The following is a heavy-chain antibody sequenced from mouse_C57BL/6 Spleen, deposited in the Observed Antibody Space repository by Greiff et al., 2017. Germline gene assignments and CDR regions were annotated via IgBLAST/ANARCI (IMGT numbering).Heavy chain of an antibody. J-gene: IGHJ1*03. CDR1: GYTFSSYW. CDR3: ARTYGSSPWYFDV. Sequence: VQLQQPGTELVKPGASVKLSCKASGYTFSSYWMHWVKQRPGQGLEWIGNINPSNGGTNYNEKFKSKATLTVDKSSSTAYMQLSSLTSEDSAVYYCARTYGSSPWYFDVWGTGTTVTVSS. V-gene: IGHV1-53*01. CDR2: INPSNGGT. D-gene: IGHD1-1*01.